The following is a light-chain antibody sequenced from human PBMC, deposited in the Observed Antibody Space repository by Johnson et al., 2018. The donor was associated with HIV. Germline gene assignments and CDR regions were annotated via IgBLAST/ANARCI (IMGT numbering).Light chain of an antibody. V-gene: IGLV1-51*01. CDR2: DNN. J-gene: IGLJ1*01. CDR3: GTWDSGLGAVYV. Sequence: QSVLTQPPSVSAAPGQKVDISCYGSSSNIESDYVSWYQQLPGTAPKLLIYDNNKRPSGIPDRFSGSKSGTSATLGIPGLQTGDEADYYCGTWDSGLGAVYVFGTGTKVTVL. CDR1: SSNIESDY.